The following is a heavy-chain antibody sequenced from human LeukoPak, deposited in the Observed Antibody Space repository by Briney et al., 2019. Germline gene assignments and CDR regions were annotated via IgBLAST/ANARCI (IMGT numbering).Heavy chain of an antibody. CDR3: AREHGGNANYYYYYMDV. D-gene: IGHD4-23*01. Sequence: GGSLRLSCAASGFTFSSYSMNWVRQAPGKGLEWVSSISSSSSYIYYADSVKGRFTISRDNAKNSLYLQMNSLRAEDTAVYYCAREHGGNANYYYYYMDVWGKGTTVTVSS. CDR2: ISSSSSYI. V-gene: IGHV3-21*01. J-gene: IGHJ6*03. CDR1: GFTFSSYS.